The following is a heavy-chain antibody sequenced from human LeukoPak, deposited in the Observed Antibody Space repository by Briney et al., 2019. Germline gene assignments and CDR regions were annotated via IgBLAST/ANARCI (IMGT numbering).Heavy chain of an antibody. J-gene: IGHJ4*02. Sequence: PGGSLRLSCAASGLTFSTSWMHWVRQAPGKGLVWVSRINSDGKSTNYADFVKGRFTISRDNAKNTLYLQMNSLRAEDTAVYYCVRDMGYYDKVWGQGTLVTVSS. D-gene: IGHD3-22*01. V-gene: IGHV3-74*01. CDR1: GLTFSTSW. CDR3: VRDMGYYDKV. CDR2: INSDGKST.